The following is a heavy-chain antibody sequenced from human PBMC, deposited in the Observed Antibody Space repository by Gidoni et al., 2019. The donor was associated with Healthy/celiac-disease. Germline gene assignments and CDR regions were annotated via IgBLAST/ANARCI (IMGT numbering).Heavy chain of an antibody. V-gene: IGHV3-23*01. CDR2: ISGSGGST. CDR1: GFTFSSYA. Sequence: EVQLLESGGGLVQPGWSLRLSCSASGFTFSSYAMSWVPQAPGEGLEWVSAISGSGGSTYYADSVKGRFTISRDNSKNTLYLQMNSLRAEDTAVYYCAKGLVQPYPYCGGDCYSPFDYWGQGTLVTVSS. D-gene: IGHD2-21*02. J-gene: IGHJ4*02. CDR3: AKGLVQPYPYCGGDCYSPFDY.